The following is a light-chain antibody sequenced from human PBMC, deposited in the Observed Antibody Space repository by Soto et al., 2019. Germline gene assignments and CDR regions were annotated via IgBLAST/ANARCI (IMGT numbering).Light chain of an antibody. CDR3: ATWDDSLSARGV. CDR1: RSNIGNNA. V-gene: IGLV1-44*01. CDR2: NNN. Sequence: QSVLTQPPSASGTPGQRVTISCSGTRSNIGNNAVSWYQQFPGTAPKLLMYNNNQRPSAVAYRFSGSTSGTSAAPAISGLQPEDEDDYYCATWDDSLSARGVFGGGTKLTVL. J-gene: IGLJ3*02.